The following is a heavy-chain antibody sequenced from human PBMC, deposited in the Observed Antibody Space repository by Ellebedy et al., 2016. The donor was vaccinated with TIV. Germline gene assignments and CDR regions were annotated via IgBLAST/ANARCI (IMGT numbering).Heavy chain of an antibody. CDR1: GFTFDDYT. CDR2: ISWDGGST. V-gene: IGHV3-43*01. D-gene: IGHD5-18*01. J-gene: IGHJ6*02. Sequence: GESLKISXAASGFTFDDYTMHWVRQAPGKGLEWVSLISWDGGSTYYADSVKGRFTISRDNSKDSLYLQMNSLRTEDTVLYYCAKDQGLKVDTAMIRGMDVWGQGTTVTVSS. CDR3: AKDQGLKVDTAMIRGMDV.